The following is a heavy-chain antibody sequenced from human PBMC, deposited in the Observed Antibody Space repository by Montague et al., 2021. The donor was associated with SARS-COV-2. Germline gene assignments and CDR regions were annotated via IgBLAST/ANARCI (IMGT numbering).Heavy chain of an antibody. CDR2: ISGAGTTI. D-gene: IGHD2-8*02. V-gene: IGHV3-48*03. J-gene: IGHJ4*02. Sequence: SLRLSCAASGFTFSYFEMNWVRQAPGKGLEWISYISGAGTTIYYADSVKGRFTISRGNAKNSLYLQMNSLSAEDTAVYYCARDLVVTDGISDYWGQGTLVTVSS. CDR3: ARDLVVTDGISDY. CDR1: GFTFSYFE.